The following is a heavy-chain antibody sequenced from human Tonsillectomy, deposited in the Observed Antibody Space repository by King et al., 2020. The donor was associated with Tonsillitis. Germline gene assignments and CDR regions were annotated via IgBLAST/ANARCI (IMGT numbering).Heavy chain of an antibody. CDR1: GGSISSYY. Sequence: VQLQESGPGLVKPSETLSLTCTVSGGSISSYYWTWIRQPPRKGLEWIGYISDSGNTNYNPSLKSRVTISLDTSKNQFSLRLSSVTAADTAVYYCARDNSAGAIPWKAFDIWGQGTMVTVSS. V-gene: IGHV4-59*01. J-gene: IGHJ3*02. D-gene: IGHD1-26*01. CDR2: ISDSGNT. CDR3: ARDNSAGAIPWKAFDI.